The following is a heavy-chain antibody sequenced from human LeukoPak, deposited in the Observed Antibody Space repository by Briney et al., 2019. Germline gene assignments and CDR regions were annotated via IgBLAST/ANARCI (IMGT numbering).Heavy chain of an antibody. V-gene: IGHV1-69*04. CDR3: AVQYGSGSKIDY. CDR2: IIPILGIA. J-gene: IGHJ4*02. CDR1: GGTFSSYA. Sequence: GASVKVSCKASGGTFSSYAISWVRQAPGQGLEWTGRIIPILGIANYAQKFQGRVTITADKSTSTAYMELSSLRSEDTAVYYCAVQYGSGSKIDYWGQGTLVTVSS. D-gene: IGHD3-10*01.